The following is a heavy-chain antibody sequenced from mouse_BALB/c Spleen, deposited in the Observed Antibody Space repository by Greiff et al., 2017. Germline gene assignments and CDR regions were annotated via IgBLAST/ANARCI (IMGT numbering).Heavy chain of an antibody. V-gene: IGHV5-17*02. J-gene: IGHJ2*01. CDR1: GFTFSSFG. D-gene: IGHD3-1*01. CDR2: ISSGSSTI. CDR3: ASSGFDY. Sequence: EVMLVESGGGLVQPGGSRKLSCAASGFTFSSFGMHRVRQAPEKGLEWVAYISSGSSTIYYADTVKGRFTISRDNPKNTLFLQMTSLRSEDTAMYYCASSGFDYWGQGTTLTVSS.